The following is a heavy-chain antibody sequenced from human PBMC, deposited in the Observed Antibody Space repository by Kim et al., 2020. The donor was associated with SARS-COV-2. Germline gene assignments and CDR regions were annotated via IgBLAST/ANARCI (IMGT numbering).Heavy chain of an antibody. D-gene: IGHD2-2*01. Sequence: VKGRFTISSDNSKNTLYLQMNSLRAEDMAVYYCAKEGSTIQLYYYYGMDVWGQGTTVTVSS. J-gene: IGHJ6*02. CDR3: AKEGSTIQLYYYYGMDV. V-gene: IGHV3-33*06.